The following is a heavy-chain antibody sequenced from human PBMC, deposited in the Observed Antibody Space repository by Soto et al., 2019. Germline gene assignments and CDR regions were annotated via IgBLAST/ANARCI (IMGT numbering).Heavy chain of an antibody. V-gene: IGHV1-18*04. CDR1: GYTFTSYY. CDR3: ARGRSNYYDSSGYYWSWFDP. CDR2: INAYSGNT. J-gene: IGHJ5*02. D-gene: IGHD3-22*01. Sequence: VSVKVSCKASGYTFTSYYMHWVRQAPGQGLEWMGIINAYSGNTNYAQKLQGRVTMTRDTSTSTAYMELRSLRSDDTAVYYCARGRSNYYDSSGYYWSWFDPWGQGTLVTVSS.